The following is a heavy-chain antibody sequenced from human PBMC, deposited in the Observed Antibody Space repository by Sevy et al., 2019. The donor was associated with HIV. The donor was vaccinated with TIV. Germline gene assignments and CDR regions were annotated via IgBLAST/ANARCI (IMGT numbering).Heavy chain of an antibody. Sequence: GGSLRLSCGASGFIFSNAWMSWVRQAPGKGLEWVGGIKGKADGGTPDYAEPVKGTFTISRDDSINTLYLQMNSLRTDDTAVYYCGYSEYGYYYDYWGQGTLVTVSS. J-gene: IGHJ4*02. CDR2: IKGKADGGTP. D-gene: IGHD1-26*01. CDR1: GFIFSNAW. CDR3: GYSEYGYYYDY. V-gene: IGHV3-15*01.